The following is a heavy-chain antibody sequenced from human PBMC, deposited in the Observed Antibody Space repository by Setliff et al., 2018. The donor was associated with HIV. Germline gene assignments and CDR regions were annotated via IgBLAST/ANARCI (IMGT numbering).Heavy chain of an antibody. CDR3: ARDQYYYDTSGYYRGSAFDF. D-gene: IGHD3-22*01. Sequence: LRLSCAASGFTFSDYYMSWIRQAPGKGLEWISYISSSGGVKYYADSVKGRFTISRDNAKNSLYLQMDSLRAEDTAVYYCARDQYYYDTSGYYRGSAFDFWGQGTLVTVSS. CDR1: GFTFSDYY. V-gene: IGHV3-11*01. CDR2: ISSSGGVK. J-gene: IGHJ4*02.